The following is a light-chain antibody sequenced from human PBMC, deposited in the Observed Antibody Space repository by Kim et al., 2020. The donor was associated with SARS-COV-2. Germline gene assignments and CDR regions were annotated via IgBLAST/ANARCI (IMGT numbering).Light chain of an antibody. CDR1: QSVSNNY. CDR2: GAS. Sequence: EIVLTQSPGTLSLSPGERATLSCRASQSVSNNYLAWYQQKPGQAPRLLIYGASSRATGIPDRISGSGSGTDFTLTISRLEPEDFAVYYCQQHGNSLLFGQGTKLEIK. CDR3: QQHGNSLL. V-gene: IGKV3-20*01. J-gene: IGKJ2*01.